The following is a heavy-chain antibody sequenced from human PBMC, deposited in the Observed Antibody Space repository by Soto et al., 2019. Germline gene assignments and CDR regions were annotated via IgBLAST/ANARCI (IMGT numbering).Heavy chain of an antibody. D-gene: IGHD3-10*01. V-gene: IGHV3-23*01. CDR1: GFTFSNYA. J-gene: IGHJ6*02. CDR3: AKATPLDYGVYYHYGMDV. CDR2: VSGSGGST. Sequence: EVQLLESGGGLVQPGGSLRLSCAASGFTFSNYAMTWVRQAPGKGLEWVSTVSGSGGSTYYADSVRGRFTISRDNSKNTRFLQMNSLGAEDTAVYYCAKATPLDYGVYYHYGMDVWGQGTTVTVSS.